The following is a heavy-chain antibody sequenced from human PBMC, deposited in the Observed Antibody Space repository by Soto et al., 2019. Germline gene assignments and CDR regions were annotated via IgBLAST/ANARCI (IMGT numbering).Heavy chain of an antibody. Sequence: EVQLVESGGGLVQPGGSLRLSCAASGFTFNGHWIHWVRQAPGKGLEWVSRIDTDGGGTSYADSVKGRFTISTDNAKNTVYLQMNGLRAEDTAVYYCATVFDFWGQGTLVTVSS. D-gene: IGHD4-17*01. V-gene: IGHV3-74*01. CDR3: ATVFDF. CDR2: IDTDGGGT. CDR1: GFTFNGHW. J-gene: IGHJ4*02.